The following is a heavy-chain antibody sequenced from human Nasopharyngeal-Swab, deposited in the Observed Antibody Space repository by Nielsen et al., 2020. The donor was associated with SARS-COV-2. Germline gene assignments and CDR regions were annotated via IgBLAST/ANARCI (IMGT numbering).Heavy chain of an antibody. V-gene: IGHV3-43*02. CDR1: GFTFDDYA. CDR2: ISEDGGST. Sequence: GGSLRLSCAASGFTFDDYAMHWVRQAPGKGLEWVSLISEDGGSTYYADSVKGRFTISRDNSKNSLYLQMNSLRTEDTALYYCAKDSEVGATWDAFDIWGQGTMVTVSS. D-gene: IGHD1-26*01. CDR3: AKDSEVGATWDAFDI. J-gene: IGHJ3*02.